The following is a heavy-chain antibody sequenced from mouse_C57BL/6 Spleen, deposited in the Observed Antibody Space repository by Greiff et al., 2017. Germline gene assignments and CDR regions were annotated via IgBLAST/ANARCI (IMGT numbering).Heavy chain of an antibody. Sequence: QVQLQQPGAELVKPGASVKMSCKASGYTFTSYWITWVKQRPGQGLEWIGDIYPGSGSTNYNEKFKSKDTLTVDTSSSTAYMQLSSLTSEDSAVYYCARESGGYFDVWGTGTTVTVSS. CDR3: ARESGGYFDV. CDR2: IYPGSGST. CDR1: GYTFTSYW. V-gene: IGHV1-55*01. J-gene: IGHJ1*03.